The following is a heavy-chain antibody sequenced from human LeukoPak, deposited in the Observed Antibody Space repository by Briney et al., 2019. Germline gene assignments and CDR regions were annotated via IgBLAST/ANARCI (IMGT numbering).Heavy chain of an antibody. CDR1: GGTFSSYA. J-gene: IGHJ3*02. CDR3: ARGTLWSHAFDI. CDR2: IIPIFGTA. D-gene: IGHD1-14*01. Sequence: SVKVSCKASGGTFSSYASCWVRQAPGQGLEWMGGIIPIFGTANYAQKFQGRVTITADESTSTAYMELSSLRSEDTAVYYCARGTLWSHAFDIWGQGTMVTVSS. V-gene: IGHV1-69*01.